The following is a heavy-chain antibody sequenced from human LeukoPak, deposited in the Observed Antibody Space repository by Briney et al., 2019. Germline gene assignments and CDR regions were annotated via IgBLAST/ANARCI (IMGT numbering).Heavy chain of an antibody. CDR2: ISGSGGST. CDR1: AFTFSSYG. CDR3: AKVGKAARIIGTTSRYYYYYMDV. Sequence: GGSLRLSCAASAFTFSSYGMHWIRQAPGKGLEWVSAISGSGGSTYYADSVKGRFTISRDNSKNTLYLQMNSLRAEDTAVYYCAKVGKAARIIGTTSRYYYYYMDVWGKGTTVTISS. V-gene: IGHV3-23*01. J-gene: IGHJ6*03. D-gene: IGHD1-20*01.